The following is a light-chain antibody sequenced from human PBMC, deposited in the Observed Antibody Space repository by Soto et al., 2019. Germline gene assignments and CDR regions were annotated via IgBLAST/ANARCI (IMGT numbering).Light chain of an antibody. CDR3: TSYTSSSTPLV. J-gene: IGLJ1*01. CDR2: EVS. Sequence: QSALTQPASVSGSPGQSITISCTGTSSDVGGYNYVSWYQQHPGKAPKLMIYEVSNRPSGVSNRFSGSKSGNTASLTISGLQAEDEAEYYCTSYTSSSTPLVFGTGTKVTVL. CDR1: SSDVGGYNY. V-gene: IGLV2-14*01.